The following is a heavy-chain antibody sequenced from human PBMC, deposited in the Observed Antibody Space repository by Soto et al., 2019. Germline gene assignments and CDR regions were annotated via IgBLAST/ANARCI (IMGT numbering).Heavy chain of an antibody. CDR3: AVSRWLQFEEPTY. Sequence: VKVSCKASGFTFTSSAVQWVRQARRQRLEWIGWIVVGSGNTNYAQKFQERVTITRDMSTSTAYMELSSLRSEDTAVYYCAVSRWLQFEEPTYWGQGTLVTVSS. J-gene: IGHJ4*02. CDR2: IVVGSGNT. V-gene: IGHV1-58*01. D-gene: IGHD5-12*01. CDR1: GFTFTSSA.